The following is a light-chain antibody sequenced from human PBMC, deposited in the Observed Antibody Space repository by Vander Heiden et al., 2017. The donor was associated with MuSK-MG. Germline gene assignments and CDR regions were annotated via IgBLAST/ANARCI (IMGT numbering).Light chain of an antibody. CDR1: QSVLYSSNNKNY. V-gene: IGKV4-1*01. Sequence: DIVMTQSPDSLAVSLGERATINCKSSQSVLYSSNNKNYLAWYQQKPGQPPKLLIYLASTRESGVPDRFSGSGSGTDFTLTISSLQAEDVAVYYCQQDYSTYTFGQGTKLEIK. J-gene: IGKJ2*01. CDR2: LAS. CDR3: QQDYSTYT.